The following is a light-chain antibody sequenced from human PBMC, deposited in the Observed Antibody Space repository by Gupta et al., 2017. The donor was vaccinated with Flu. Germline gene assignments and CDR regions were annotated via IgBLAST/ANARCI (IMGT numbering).Light chain of an antibody. CDR2: KAS. CDR3: QHESSTSWT. V-gene: IGKV1-5*03. J-gene: IGKJ1*01. CDR1: HSISKW. Sequence: PLTLSASERDRVTFSCRASHSISKWLSWYLQKPRAAHQLLIYKASKVENRVPTRFSGSGSGTEFTLTISRGQAEYVANYYYQHESSTSWTFGQGTKVEIK.